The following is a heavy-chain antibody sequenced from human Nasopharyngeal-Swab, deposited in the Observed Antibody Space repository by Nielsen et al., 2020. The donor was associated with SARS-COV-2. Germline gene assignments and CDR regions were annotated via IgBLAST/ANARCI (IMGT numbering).Heavy chain of an antibody. CDR3: ARELVHDYRGGFDL. J-gene: IGHJ3*01. V-gene: IGHV6-1*01. CDR1: GDSVSNNRAA. Sequence: SQTPSLTGAISGDSVSNNRAAWNWIRQSPSRGLEWRGRTLYRFDWYNDYGESVRSRITIKPDTSKNQFSLQLNSVTPEDTAVYYCARELVHDYRGGFDLWGQGTMVTVSS. CDR2: TLYRFDWYN. D-gene: IGHD6-6*01.